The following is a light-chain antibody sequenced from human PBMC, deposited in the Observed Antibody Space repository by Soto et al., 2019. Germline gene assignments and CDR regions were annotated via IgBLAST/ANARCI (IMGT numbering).Light chain of an antibody. Sequence: DIVMTQSLATLSVSPGETATFSCRASQSVRSNLAWYQQKPGQAPRLLIYGASTRATGIPARFSGSGSGTDFTLTISSLQSEDFAVYYCQQYDSWPPSLTFGGGTTVEIK. CDR3: QQYDSWPPSLT. CDR1: QSVRSN. CDR2: GAS. V-gene: IGKV3-15*01. J-gene: IGKJ4*01.